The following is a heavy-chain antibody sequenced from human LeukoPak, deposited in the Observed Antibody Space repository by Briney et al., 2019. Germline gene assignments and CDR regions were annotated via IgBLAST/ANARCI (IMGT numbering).Heavy chain of an antibody. Sequence: SETLSLTCTVSGGSISSGSYYWSWIRQPAGKGLEWIGRIYTSGSTNYNPSLKSRVTISVDTSKNQFSLKLSSVTVADTAVYYCARDRTYSFDYFDYWGQGTLVTVSS. V-gene: IGHV4-61*02. CDR3: ARDRTYSFDYFDY. J-gene: IGHJ4*02. CDR1: GGSISSGSYY. D-gene: IGHD3-16*01. CDR2: IYTSGST.